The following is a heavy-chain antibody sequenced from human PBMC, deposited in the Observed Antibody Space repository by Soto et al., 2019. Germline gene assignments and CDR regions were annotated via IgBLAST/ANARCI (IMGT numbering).Heavy chain of an antibody. CDR2: ISGSGSTI. Sequence: GGSLRLSCAASGFTFSDYYMSWIRQAPGKGLEWVSYISGSGSTIYYADSVKGRFTISRDNAKNSLYLQMNSLRAEDTAVYYCARKDVVIVVAAAGNGAFDIWGQGTMVTVSS. D-gene: IGHD2-15*01. CDR3: ARKDVVIVVAAAGNGAFDI. J-gene: IGHJ3*02. V-gene: IGHV3-11*01. CDR1: GFTFSDYY.